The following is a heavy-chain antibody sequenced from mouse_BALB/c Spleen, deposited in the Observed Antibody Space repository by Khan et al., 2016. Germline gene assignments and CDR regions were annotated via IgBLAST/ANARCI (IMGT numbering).Heavy chain of an antibody. D-gene: IGHD2-1*01. J-gene: IGHJ2*01. CDR2: ISSGGST. CDR3: ARGGNYYFDY. CDR1: GFTFSSYA. V-gene: IGHV5-6-5*01. Sequence: EVELVASGGGLVKPGGSLKLSCAASGFTFSSYAMSWVRQTPEKRLEWVASISSGGSTYYPDSVKGRFTISRDNARNILYLQMSSRRSEDLASYYCARGGNYYFDYWGQGTTLTVSS.